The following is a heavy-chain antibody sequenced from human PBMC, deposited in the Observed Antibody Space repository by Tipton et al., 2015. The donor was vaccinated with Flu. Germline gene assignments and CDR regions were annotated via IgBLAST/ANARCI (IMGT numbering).Heavy chain of an antibody. CDR3: ARDADTSSHYSKFDF. D-gene: IGHD3-22*01. Sequence: QLVQSGGGAVEPGRSLRLSCAASGFTFRNYGIHWVRQAPGKGLEWVAVIWSDGASKYYIDSVKGRFTVSRDNSKNTVYLQMNSLRSEDTAVYYCARDADTSSHYSKFDFWGQGTLVTVSS. CDR2: IWSDGASK. J-gene: IGHJ4*02. CDR1: GFTFRNYG. V-gene: IGHV3-33*01.